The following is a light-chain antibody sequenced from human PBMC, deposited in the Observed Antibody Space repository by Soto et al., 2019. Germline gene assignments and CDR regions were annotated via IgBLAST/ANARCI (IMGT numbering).Light chain of an antibody. J-gene: IGLJ1*01. CDR1: SSDVGGYDY. CDR3: SSYTSSSYPA. CDR2: EVS. Sequence: QSALTQPASVSGSPGQSITISCTGTSSDVGGYDYVSWYQQHPGKAPKLMIYEVSNRPSGVSNRFSGSKSGNTASLTISGLQAEVEADYYCSSYTSSSYPAFGTGTKLTVL. V-gene: IGLV2-14*01.